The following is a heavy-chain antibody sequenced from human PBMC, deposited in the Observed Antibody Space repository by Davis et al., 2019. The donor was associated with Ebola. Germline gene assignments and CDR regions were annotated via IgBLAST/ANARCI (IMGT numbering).Heavy chain of an antibody. CDR2: SYWDDDK. V-gene: IGHV2-5*02. CDR1: GFSLTTSGVA. CDR3: AHNRAGRYCTNGVSYYYYYGMDV. D-gene: IGHD2-8*01. Sequence: SGPTLVTPTQTLTLTCTFSGFSLTTSGVAVNWIRQPPGKALDRLGLSYWDDDKSYSLSLKSRLTITKDTSKNQVFLTMTNMDPVDTATYYCAHNRAGRYCTNGVSYYYYYGMDVWGQGTTVTVSS. J-gene: IGHJ6*02.